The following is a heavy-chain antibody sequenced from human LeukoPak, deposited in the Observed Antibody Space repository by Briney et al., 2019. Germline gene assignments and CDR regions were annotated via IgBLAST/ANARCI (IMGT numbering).Heavy chain of an antibody. CDR2: IHYSGRT. Sequence: SETLSLTCSVSGGSISRHFWSWIRQPPGKGLDWTAFIHYSGRTKYNPSLQSRVTISIDTSENNFSLKLTSVTAADTAVYYCARLLDNDSSGDPDTFDMWGQGTVVSVSS. J-gene: IGHJ3*02. D-gene: IGHD3-22*01. V-gene: IGHV4-59*11. CDR3: ARLLDNDSSGDPDTFDM. CDR1: GGSISRHF.